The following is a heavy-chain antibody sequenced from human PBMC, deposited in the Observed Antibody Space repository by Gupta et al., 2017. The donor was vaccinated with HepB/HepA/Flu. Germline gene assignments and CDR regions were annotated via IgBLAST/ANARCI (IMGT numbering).Heavy chain of an antibody. D-gene: IGHD4/OR15-4a*01. CDR2: ITGSGSSI. V-gene: IGHV3-11*04. J-gene: IGHJ3*02. CDR1: GFTFSGYH. CDR3: ARRMTISQAHGFDM. Sequence: QVPLVESGGGLVKPGGSLRLSCAASGFTFSGYHMSWIRQAPGKGLEGGSYITGSGSSIYYADSVKGRCTISRDNAKNSRYLQMNSLRAEDTAVYYCARRMTISQAHGFDMWGQGTMVTVSS.